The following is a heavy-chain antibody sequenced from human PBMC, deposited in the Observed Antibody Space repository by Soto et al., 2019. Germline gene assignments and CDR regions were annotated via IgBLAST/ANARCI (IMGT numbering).Heavy chain of an antibody. D-gene: IGHD1-26*01. V-gene: IGHV3-30*18. CDR3: AKLVGATRTDDY. CDR2: ISYDGSNK. CDR1: GFTFSSYG. Sequence: GGSLRLSCAASGFTFSSYGMHWVRQAPGKGLEWVAVISYDGSNKYYADSVKGRFTISRDNSKNTLYLQMNSLRAEDTAVYYCAKLVGATRTDDYWGQGTLVTVSS. J-gene: IGHJ4*02.